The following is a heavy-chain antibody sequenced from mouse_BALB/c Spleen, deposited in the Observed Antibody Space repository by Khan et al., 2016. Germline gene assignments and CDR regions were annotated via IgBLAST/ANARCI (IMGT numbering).Heavy chain of an antibody. V-gene: IGHV3-2*02. Sequence: EVQLQESGPGLVKPSQSLSLTCTVTGYSITSDYAWNWIRQFPGNRLEWMSYISYSGSTSYNPSLKSRISITRDTSKNQFFLQLNSVTSEDTATYYCARSDYGDKDAMDYWGQGTSVTDSS. CDR3: ARSDYGDKDAMDY. CDR1: GYSITSDYA. CDR2: ISYSGST. J-gene: IGHJ4*01. D-gene: IGHD1-1*01.